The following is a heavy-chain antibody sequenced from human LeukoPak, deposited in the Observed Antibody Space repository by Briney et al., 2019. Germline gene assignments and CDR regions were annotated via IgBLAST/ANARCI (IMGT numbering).Heavy chain of an antibody. J-gene: IGHJ4*02. CDR2: INPNSGGT. CDR1: GYTFTDYY. Sequence: GASVKVSCKASGYTFTDYYMNWVRQAPGQGVEWMGWINPNSGGTNYAQKFQGRVTMTRDTSITTAYMELSSLRSDDTAMYYCTRALGSDYWGQGTLVTVSS. V-gene: IGHV1-2*02. D-gene: IGHD1-26*01. CDR3: TRALGSDY.